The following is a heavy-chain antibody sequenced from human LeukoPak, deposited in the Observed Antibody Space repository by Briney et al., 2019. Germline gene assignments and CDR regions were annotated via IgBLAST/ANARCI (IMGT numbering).Heavy chain of an antibody. V-gene: IGHV1-18*01. D-gene: IGHD1-26*01. CDR3: ARLIPQKWELPGKWFDP. CDR1: GYTFNNYG. Sequence: ASVKVSCKASGYTFNNYGISWVRQAPGQGLEWMGWVSAYNGHTNYAQKFQGRVTMTTDTSTSTASMELRSLRSDDTAVYYCARLIPQKWELPGKWFDPWGQGTLVTVSS. J-gene: IGHJ5*02. CDR2: VSAYNGHT.